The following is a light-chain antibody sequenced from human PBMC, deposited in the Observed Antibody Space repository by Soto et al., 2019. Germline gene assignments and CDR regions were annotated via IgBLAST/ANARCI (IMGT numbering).Light chain of an antibody. V-gene: IGLV2-14*03. CDR3: SSFTGSNYV. CDR2: DVS. Sequence: QSVLTQPASESGSPGQSITISCTGTISDVGGYNFVSWYQQYPGKAPKLMICDVSNRPSGVSNRFSGSKSGNTASLTISGLQAEDEADYYCSSFTGSNYVFGTGTKVTVL. J-gene: IGLJ1*01. CDR1: ISDVGGYNF.